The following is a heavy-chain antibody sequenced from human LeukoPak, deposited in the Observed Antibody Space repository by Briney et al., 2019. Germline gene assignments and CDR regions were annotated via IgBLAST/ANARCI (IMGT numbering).Heavy chain of an antibody. CDR1: GFTFSSYA. D-gene: IGHD6-13*01. CDR2: ISYDGSNK. V-gene: IGHV3-30*04. Sequence: GGSLRLSCAASGFTFSSYAMHWVRQAPGKGLEWVAVISYDGSNKYYADSVKGRFTISRDNSKNTLYLQMNSLRAADTAVYYCARYMDSSSSPYYYYYYGMDVWGKGTTVTVSS. J-gene: IGHJ6*04. CDR3: ARYMDSSSSPYYYYYYGMDV.